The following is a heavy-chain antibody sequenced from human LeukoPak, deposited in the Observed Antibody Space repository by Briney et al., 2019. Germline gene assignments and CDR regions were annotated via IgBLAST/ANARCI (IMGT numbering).Heavy chain of an antibody. Sequence: ASVKVSCKASGYTFTTYYVHWVRQAPGQGLEWMGIINPSGGSTSYAQKFQGRATMTRDMSTSTVYMELSSLRSEDTAVYYCARDLMGAYNWFDPWGQGTLVTVSS. CDR3: ARDLMGAYNWFDP. V-gene: IGHV1-46*01. CDR1: GYTFTTYY. D-gene: IGHD1-26*01. CDR2: INPSGGST. J-gene: IGHJ5*02.